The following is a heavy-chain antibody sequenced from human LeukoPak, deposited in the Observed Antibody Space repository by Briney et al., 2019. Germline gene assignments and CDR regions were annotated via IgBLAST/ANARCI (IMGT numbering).Heavy chain of an antibody. CDR1: GFTFDDYA. D-gene: IGHD6-19*01. CDR3: AKDPTLAGAGYFHY. V-gene: IGHV3-9*01. Sequence: GGSLRLSCASSGFTFDDYAMHWVRQAPGKGLEWVSGISWNSGSIGYADSVKGRFTISRDNAKNSLYLQMNSLRAEDTALYYCAKDPTLAGAGYFHYWGQGTLVTVSS. CDR2: ISWNSGSI. J-gene: IGHJ4*02.